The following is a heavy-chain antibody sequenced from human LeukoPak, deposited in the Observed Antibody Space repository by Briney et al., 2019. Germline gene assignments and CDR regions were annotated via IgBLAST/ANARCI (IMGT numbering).Heavy chain of an antibody. CDR1: GFTFNTYG. V-gene: IGHV3-30*18. J-gene: IGHJ4*02. CDR3: AKDGARGAAKYYFDY. D-gene: IGHD6-13*01. CDR2: IASDGRDK. Sequence: GGSLRLSCAASGFTFNTYGRHWVRQAPGKGLEWVAVIASDGRDKKYADSVKGRFTITRDNSKNTLYLQMNSLRAEDTAVYYCAKDGARGAAKYYFDYWGQGTLVTVSS.